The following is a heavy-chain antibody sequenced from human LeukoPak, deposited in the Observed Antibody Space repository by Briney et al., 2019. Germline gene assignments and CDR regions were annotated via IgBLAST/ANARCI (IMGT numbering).Heavy chain of an antibody. V-gene: IGHV3-21*01. CDR1: GFTFSSYS. Sequence: PGGSLRLSCAASGFTFSSYSMNWVRQAPGKGLEWVSSISSSSSCIYYADSVKGRFTNSRDNAKNSLYLQMNSLRAEDTAVYYCARGSQVDPSWGQGTLVTVSS. CDR3: ARGSQVDPS. J-gene: IGHJ4*02. CDR2: ISSSSSCI.